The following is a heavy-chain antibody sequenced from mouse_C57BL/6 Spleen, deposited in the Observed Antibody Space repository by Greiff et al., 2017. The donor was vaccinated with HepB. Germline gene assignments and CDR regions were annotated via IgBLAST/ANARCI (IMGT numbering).Heavy chain of an antibody. CDR1: GYTFTSYW. J-gene: IGHJ2*01. D-gene: IGHD1-1*01. Sequence: QVHVKQSGAELVKAGASVKMSCKASGYTFTSYWMHWVKQRLGQGLEWFAETNPTNGRTYYNEKFKSKATLTVDKSSSTAYMLLSGPTFEDSAVYYCARIKKIVATYFDYCGQGTTLTVSS. V-gene: IGHV1S81*02. CDR3: ARIKKIVATYFDY. CDR2: TNPTNGRT.